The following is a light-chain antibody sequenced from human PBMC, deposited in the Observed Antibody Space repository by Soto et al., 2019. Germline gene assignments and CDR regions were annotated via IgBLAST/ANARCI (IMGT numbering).Light chain of an antibody. CDR3: LQDYISPFT. CDR2: AAS. Sequence: AIQMTQSPSSLSASVGDRVTITCRASQGIRNDLGWYQQKPGKAPKLLIYAASSLQSGVPLRFSGSGSGTDFTLTISSMQPEDFATYYCLQDYISPFTFGPGTKVDIK. CDR1: QGIRND. V-gene: IGKV1-6*01. J-gene: IGKJ3*01.